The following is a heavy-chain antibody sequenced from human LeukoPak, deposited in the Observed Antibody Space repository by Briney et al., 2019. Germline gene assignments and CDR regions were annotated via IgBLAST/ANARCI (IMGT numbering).Heavy chain of an antibody. Sequence: ASETLSLTCTVSGGSISSYYWSWIRQPPGKGLEWIGYIYYSGNTNYNPSLKSRVTISVDTSKNQFSLKPTSVTAADTAVYYCASQFGWGQGTLVTVSS. J-gene: IGHJ4*02. CDR3: ASQFG. CDR2: IYYSGNT. D-gene: IGHD3-16*01. CDR1: GGSISSYY. V-gene: IGHV4-59*01.